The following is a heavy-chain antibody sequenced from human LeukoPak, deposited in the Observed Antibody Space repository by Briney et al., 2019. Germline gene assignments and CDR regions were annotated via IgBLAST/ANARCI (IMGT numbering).Heavy chain of an antibody. Sequence: GGSLRLSCAASGFTFSSYAMNWVRQAPGKGLEWVSSISSSSSYIYYADSVKGRFTISRDNAKNSLYLQMNSLRAEDTAVYYCARDNGGTTYDFWSGYCLDYWGQGTLVTVSS. CDR3: ARDNGGTTYDFWSGYCLDY. CDR1: GFTFSSYA. J-gene: IGHJ4*02. V-gene: IGHV3-21*01. D-gene: IGHD3-3*01. CDR2: ISSSSSYI.